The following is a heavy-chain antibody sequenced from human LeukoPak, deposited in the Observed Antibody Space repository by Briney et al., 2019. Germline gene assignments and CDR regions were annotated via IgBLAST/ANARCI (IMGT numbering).Heavy chain of an antibody. J-gene: IGHJ5*02. Sequence: GGSLRLSCAASGFIFSNYWMSWVRHTPGRGLEWVANINKDGSQKYYGGSVKARFTIFRDNAKNSLYLQMNSLRADDTGVYYCAREDRLVRDGDWFAPWGQGALVTVSS. V-gene: IGHV3-7*01. CDR3: AREDRLVRDGDWFAP. CDR2: INKDGSQK. CDR1: GFIFSNYW. D-gene: IGHD3-10*01.